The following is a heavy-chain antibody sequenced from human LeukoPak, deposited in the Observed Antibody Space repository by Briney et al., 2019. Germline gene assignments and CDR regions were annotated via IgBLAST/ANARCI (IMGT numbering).Heavy chain of an antibody. J-gene: IGHJ4*02. CDR1: GFTVRSNY. V-gene: IGHV4-39*01. CDR3: ARVPTVTFFDY. CDR2: MYYIGST. D-gene: IGHD4-17*01. Sequence: GSLRLSRAASGFTVRSNYMSWVRQAPGKGLEWIGSMYYIGSTYYNPSLKSRVTISVDTSKNQFSLKLSSVTAADTAVYYCARVPTVTFFDYWGQGTLVTVSS.